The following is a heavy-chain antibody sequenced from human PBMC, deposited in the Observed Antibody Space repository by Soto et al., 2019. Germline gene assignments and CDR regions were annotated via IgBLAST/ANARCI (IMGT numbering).Heavy chain of an antibody. V-gene: IGHV4-30-4*01. Sequence: SLALNCTFSGGCISSGDSYWSWIRQPPGKGLEWIGYIYYSGSTYYNPSLKSRVTISVDTSKNQFSLKLSSVTAADTAVYYCARANFGAYYGSGSEGIFDYWGQRTLVTCS. CDR2: IYYSGST. CDR3: ARANFGAYYGSGSEGIFDY. CDR1: GGCISSGDSY. J-gene: IGHJ4*02. D-gene: IGHD3-10*01.